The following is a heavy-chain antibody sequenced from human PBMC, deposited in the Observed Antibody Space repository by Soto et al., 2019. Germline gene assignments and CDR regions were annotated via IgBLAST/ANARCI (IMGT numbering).Heavy chain of an antibody. D-gene: IGHD3-22*01. V-gene: IGHV3-23*01. CDR1: GFTFSNYT. CDR2: ISGSGGNT. Sequence: EVQLLESGGGLVQPGGSLRLSCAASGFTFSNYTMAWVRQAPGKGLEAVSAISGSGGNTHYADSLKGRFTISRDNSKNTLYLQVNSLRAEDTAVYYCARGGRRDSSGQSDYWGHGTLVTVSS. J-gene: IGHJ4*01. CDR3: ARGGRRDSSGQSDY.